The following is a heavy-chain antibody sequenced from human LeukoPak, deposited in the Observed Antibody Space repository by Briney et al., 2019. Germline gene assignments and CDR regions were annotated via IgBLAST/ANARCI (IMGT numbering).Heavy chain of an antibody. J-gene: IGHJ3*02. CDR2: VYASGST. CDR3: ARHLGYCSSTSCSDDAFDI. V-gene: IGHV4-61*02. D-gene: IGHD2-2*01. Sequence: PSQTLSLTCTVTGGSISSGRHYWSWIRQPAGKRLEWIGRVYASGSTNYNPSLESRVTISVDTSKNQFSLKLSSVTAADTAVYYCARHLGYCSSTSCSDDAFDIWGQGTMVTVSS. CDR1: GGSISSGRHY.